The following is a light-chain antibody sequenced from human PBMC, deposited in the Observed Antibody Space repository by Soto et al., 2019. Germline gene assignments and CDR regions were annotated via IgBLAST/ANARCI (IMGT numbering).Light chain of an antibody. CDR1: QSVSSN. V-gene: IGKV3-15*01. J-gene: IGKJ5*01. Sequence: DKVMTQSPASLSVSPGERATISCRASQSVSSNLDWYQQKPGQAPKLLIYGASNMATDIPGRFSGSGSGTEFTLTISSLQSEDFAVYYCQQNVNGPITFGQGTRLEIK. CDR2: GAS. CDR3: QQNVNGPIT.